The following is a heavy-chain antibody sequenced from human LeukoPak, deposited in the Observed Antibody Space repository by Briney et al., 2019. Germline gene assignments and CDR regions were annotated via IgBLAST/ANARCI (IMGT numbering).Heavy chain of an antibody. CDR1: GYTFTSYG. V-gene: IGHV1-18*01. D-gene: IGHD3-22*01. Sequence: ASVKVSCKASGYTFTSYGISWVRQAPGQGLEWMGWISAYNGNTNYAQKLQGRVTMTTDTSTSTAYMELGSLRSDDTAVYYCARDINYYDSSGYQYYFDYWGQGTLVTVSS. CDR2: ISAYNGNT. J-gene: IGHJ4*02. CDR3: ARDINYYDSSGYQYYFDY.